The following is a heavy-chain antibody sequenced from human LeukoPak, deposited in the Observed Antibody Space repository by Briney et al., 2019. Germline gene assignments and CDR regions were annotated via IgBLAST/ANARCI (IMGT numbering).Heavy chain of an antibody. CDR3: AKDGGSYFDY. V-gene: IGHV3-30*18. CDR1: GFTFSSYS. Sequence: GGSLRLSCAASGFTFSSYSMNWVRQAPGKGLEWVAVISYDGSNKYYAGSAKGRFTISRDNSKNTLYLQMNSLRAEDTAVYYCAKDGGSYFDYWGQGTLVTVSS. J-gene: IGHJ4*02. CDR2: ISYDGSNK.